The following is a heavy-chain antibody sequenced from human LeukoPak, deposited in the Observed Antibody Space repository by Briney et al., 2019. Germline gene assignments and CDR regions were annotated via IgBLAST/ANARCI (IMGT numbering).Heavy chain of an antibody. CDR1: GFTFDDYA. CDR3: AKDIGIAVAGTTPPGWFDP. Sequence: GRSLRHSCAASGFTFDDYAMHWVRQAPGKGLEWVSGISWNSGSIGYADSVKGRFTISRDNAKNSLYLQMNSLRAEDTALYYCAKDIGIAVAGTTPPGWFDPWGQGTLVTVSS. V-gene: IGHV3-9*01. J-gene: IGHJ5*02. D-gene: IGHD6-19*01. CDR2: ISWNSGSI.